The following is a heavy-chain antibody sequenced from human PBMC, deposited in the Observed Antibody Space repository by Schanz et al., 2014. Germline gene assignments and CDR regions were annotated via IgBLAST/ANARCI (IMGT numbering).Heavy chain of an antibody. CDR1: GFSFSGFG. CDR3: TKEDATALWYFEH. D-gene: IGHD6-13*01. V-gene: IGHV3-NL1*01. Sequence: VQLVESGGGVVQPGRSLRLSCAGSGFSFSGFGMHWVRQAPGKGLEWVSGINTSGGSRYYAESVKGRFTISRDNSKNLVVLQMNSLRVDDTAVYYCTKEDATALWYFEHWGQGTLVTVSS. CDR2: INTSGGSR. J-gene: IGHJ4*02.